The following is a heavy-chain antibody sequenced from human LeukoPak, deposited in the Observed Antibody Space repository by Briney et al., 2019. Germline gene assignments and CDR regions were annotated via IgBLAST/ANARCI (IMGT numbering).Heavy chain of an antibody. J-gene: IGHJ4*02. D-gene: IGHD5-18*01. Sequence: ETLSLTCTVSGYSISSGYYWGWVRPAPGKGLEWVSVIYSGGTTYYADSVKGRFTISRDNSKNTLYLQMNSLRVEDTAVYYCTTSRGSRYGYRALELPPTPVDWGQGTLVTVSS. CDR1: GYSISSGYY. CDR2: IYSGGTT. CDR3: TTSRGSRYGYRALELPPTPVD. V-gene: IGHV3-66*01.